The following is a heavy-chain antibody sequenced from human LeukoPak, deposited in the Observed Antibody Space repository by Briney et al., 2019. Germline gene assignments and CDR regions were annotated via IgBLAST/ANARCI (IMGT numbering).Heavy chain of an antibody. CDR1: GDSISGNY. Sequence: SETLSLTCSVSGDSISGNYWSWIRQPAGKGLEWIGRIYPSANVYYNPSLKSRVTVSLDASRNQFSLNMRSVTAADTAVYYCARGLSPTSYYCYMDVWGKGTTVTVSS. CDR3: ARGLSPTSYYCYMDV. J-gene: IGHJ6*03. D-gene: IGHD2/OR15-2a*01. CDR2: IYPSANV. V-gene: IGHV4-4*07.